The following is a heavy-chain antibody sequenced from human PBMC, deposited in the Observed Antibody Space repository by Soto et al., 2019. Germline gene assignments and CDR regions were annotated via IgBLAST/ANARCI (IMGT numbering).Heavy chain of an antibody. D-gene: IGHD5-18*01. Sequence: GGSLRLSCAASGFTFSSHGMHWVRQTPDKGLEWVAHIWYDGNNKYYVDSVKGRFTISRDNSKNTLYLQMNSLRDEDTAVYYCARDRGYTYGFDFWGQGALVTVSS. CDR3: ARDRGYTYGFDF. CDR1: GFTFSSHG. CDR2: IWYDGNNK. V-gene: IGHV3-33*01. J-gene: IGHJ4*02.